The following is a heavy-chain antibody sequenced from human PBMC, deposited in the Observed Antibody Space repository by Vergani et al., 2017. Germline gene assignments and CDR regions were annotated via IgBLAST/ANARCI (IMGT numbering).Heavy chain of an antibody. V-gene: IGHV3-23*01. CDR1: GFTFNHYV. Sequence: EVQLLESGGDLVQPGGSLRLPCAASGFTFNHYVMNWVRQAPGKGLEWVSGISGSGGSTYYAGSVKGRFTISRDSSKNTLYLQMNSLSAGDTAVYYCAKANPRNSGYDYLYYYHAMVVWGQGTTVTVSS. CDR2: ISGSGGST. J-gene: IGHJ6*02. D-gene: IGHD5-12*01. CDR3: AKANPRNSGYDYLYYYHAMVV.